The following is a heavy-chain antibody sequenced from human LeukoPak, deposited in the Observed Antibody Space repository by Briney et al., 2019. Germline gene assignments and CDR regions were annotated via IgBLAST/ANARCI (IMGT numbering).Heavy chain of an antibody. V-gene: IGHV3-21*01. Sequence: PGGSLRLSCVASGFSFSSYSMNWARQAPGKGLEWVSSISMSNFYIYYADSVKGRFTISRDHAKNSLYLQMNSLRADDTAVYFCARDPPPRTTYYYYYMDVWGTGTTVTVSS. CDR3: ARDPPPRTTYYYYYMDV. CDR1: GFSFSSYS. J-gene: IGHJ6*03. D-gene: IGHD2-2*01. CDR2: ISMSNFYI.